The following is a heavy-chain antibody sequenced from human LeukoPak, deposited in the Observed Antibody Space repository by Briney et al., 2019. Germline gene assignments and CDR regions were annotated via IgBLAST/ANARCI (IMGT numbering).Heavy chain of an antibody. CDR3: AREYCSSTSCLFDY. V-gene: IGHV3-30*03. D-gene: IGHD2-2*01. Sequence: PGGSLRLSCAASGFTFSSYGMHWVRQAPGKGLEWVAVISYDGSNKYYADSVKGRFTISRDNSKNTLYLQMNSLRAEDTAVYYCAREYCSSTSCLFDYWGQGTLVTVSS. CDR2: ISYDGSNK. J-gene: IGHJ4*02. CDR1: GFTFSSYG.